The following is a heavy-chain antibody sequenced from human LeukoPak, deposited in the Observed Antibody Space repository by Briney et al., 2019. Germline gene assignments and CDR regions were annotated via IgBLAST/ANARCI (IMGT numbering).Heavy chain of an antibody. J-gene: IGHJ4*02. Sequence: SETLSLTCAVYGGSFSGYYWSWIRQPPGKGLEWIGEIYHSGSTNYNPSLKSRVTISVDKSKNQFSLKLSSVTAADTAVYYCARLPEGNYAGYWGQGTLVTVSS. V-gene: IGHV4-34*01. CDR3: ARLPEGNYAGY. CDR1: GGSFSGYY. CDR2: IYHSGST.